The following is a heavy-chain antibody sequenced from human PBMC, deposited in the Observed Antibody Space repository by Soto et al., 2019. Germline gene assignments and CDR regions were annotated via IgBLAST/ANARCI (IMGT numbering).Heavy chain of an antibody. D-gene: IGHD3-22*01. CDR1: GDSVSSNSAA. CDR2: TYYRSKWYN. V-gene: IGHV6-1*01. CDR3: ARDTDFYDSGGNYYSRPFDY. Sequence: SQTLSLTCAISGDSVSSNSAAWNWIRQSPSRGLEWLGRTYYRSKWYNDYAVSVRSRITIKPDTSKNQFSLQLKSVNPEDTAVYFCARDTDFYDSGGNYYSRPFDYWGQGTLVTVSS. J-gene: IGHJ4*01.